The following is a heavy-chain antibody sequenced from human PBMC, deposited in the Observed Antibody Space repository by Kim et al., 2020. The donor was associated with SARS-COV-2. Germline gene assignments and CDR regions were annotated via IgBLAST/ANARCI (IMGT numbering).Heavy chain of an antibody. CDR2: ISSSSGHI. Sequence: GGSLRLSCVASGFTFSGSTLNWVRQAPGKGLEWVSSISSSSGHIYYADSVKGRFTISRDNAKNSLYLQMNSLRVEDTAVYYCGTLDYSWLHFDFLGQGTL. D-gene: IGHD5-18*01. CDR3: GTLDYSWLHFDF. J-gene: IGHJ4*02. CDR1: GFTFSGST. V-gene: IGHV3-21*04.